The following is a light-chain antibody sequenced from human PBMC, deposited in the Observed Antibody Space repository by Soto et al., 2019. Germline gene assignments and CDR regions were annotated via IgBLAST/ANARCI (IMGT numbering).Light chain of an antibody. J-gene: IGKJ1*01. Sequence: DIQMAQSPSALSASVGERVASSCRASQSVSGWLAWYQQKPGEAPKLLIYDASALPRGVPSRFSGSGSGTKFTLTIASLQPDDFATYYCQQYETFSGTFGPGTKVDIK. V-gene: IGKV1-5*01. CDR1: QSVSGW. CDR3: QQYETFSGT. CDR2: DAS.